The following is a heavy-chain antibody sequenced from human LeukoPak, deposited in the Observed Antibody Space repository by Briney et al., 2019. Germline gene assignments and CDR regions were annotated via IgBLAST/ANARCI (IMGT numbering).Heavy chain of an antibody. CDR3: AKINNNDDY. D-gene: IGHD1/OR15-1a*01. V-gene: IGHV3-30*18. CDR1: GFTFTTFG. Sequence: PGGSLRLSCAASGFTFTTFGIPWVRQAPGKGLEWVAAISPHGDIEYYTDSVKGRFTISRDNSKNMIYLQMNSLRGEDSAVYYCAKINNNDDYWGQGNLVTVSS. J-gene: IGHJ4*02. CDR2: ISPHGDIE.